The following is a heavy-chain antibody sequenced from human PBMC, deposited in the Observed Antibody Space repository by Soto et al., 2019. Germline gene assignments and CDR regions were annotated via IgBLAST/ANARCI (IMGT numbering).Heavy chain of an antibody. V-gene: IGHV3-33*01. D-gene: IGHD2-15*01. CDR1: GFTFSSYG. CDR2: IWYDGSNK. CDR3: ARDRWDCSGGSCYSGYFDY. J-gene: IGHJ4*02. Sequence: GGSLRLSCAASGFTFSSYGMHWVRQAPGKGLEWVAVIWYDGSNKYYADSVKGRFTISRDNSKNTLYLQMNSLRAEDTAVYYCARDRWDCSGGSCYSGYFDYWGQGTLVTVS.